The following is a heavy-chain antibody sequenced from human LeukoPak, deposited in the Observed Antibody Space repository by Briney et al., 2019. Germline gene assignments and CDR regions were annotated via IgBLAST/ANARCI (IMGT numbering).Heavy chain of an antibody. Sequence: GGSLRLSCAASGFTFDDYAMHWVRQAPGKGLEWVSGISWNSGSIGYADSVKGRFTISRDNAKNSLYLQMNSLRPEDMALYYCAKASRPYYYDSSGYYDYFDYWGQGTLVTVSS. D-gene: IGHD3-22*01. CDR3: AKASRPYYYDSSGYYDYFDY. J-gene: IGHJ4*02. CDR1: GFTFDDYA. CDR2: ISWNSGSI. V-gene: IGHV3-9*03.